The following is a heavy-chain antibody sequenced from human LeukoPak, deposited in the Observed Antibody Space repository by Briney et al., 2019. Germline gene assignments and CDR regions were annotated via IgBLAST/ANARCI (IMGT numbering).Heavy chain of an antibody. CDR2: IYPGDSDI. CDR3: ARHDSSGYCKEGFDY. Sequence: GESLKISCKGSGYSFTTYWIGWVRQMPGKGLEWMGIIYPGDSDIRYSPSFQGQVTISADKSISTAFLQWSSLKASDTAMYYCARHDSSGYCKEGFDYWGQGTLVTVSS. V-gene: IGHV5-51*01. J-gene: IGHJ4*02. D-gene: IGHD3-22*01. CDR1: GYSFTTYW.